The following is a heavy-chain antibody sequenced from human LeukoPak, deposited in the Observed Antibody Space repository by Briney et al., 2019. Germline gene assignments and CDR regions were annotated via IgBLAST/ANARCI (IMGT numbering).Heavy chain of an antibody. CDR3: ARGVSWTFDN. CDR2: IKQDGSEK. CDR1: GFIFNIYS. Sequence: GGSLRLSCAASGFIFNIYSMNWVRQAPGKGLEWVANIKQDGSEKYYVDSVKGRFTVSRDNAKNSLSLQMNILRVEDTAVYYCARGVSWTFDNWGRGALVTVSS. J-gene: IGHJ4*02. D-gene: IGHD6-13*01. V-gene: IGHV3-7*04.